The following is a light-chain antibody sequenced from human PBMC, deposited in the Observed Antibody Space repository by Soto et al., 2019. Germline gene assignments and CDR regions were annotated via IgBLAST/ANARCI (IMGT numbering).Light chain of an antibody. CDR1: QDIVNS. CDR3: QHYDSLPPT. J-gene: IGKJ3*01. CDR2: AAS. Sequence: DFQMTQSPSSLSAFVGDRVTITCQASQDIVNSLNWYQQKPGKAPKLLIYAASSLETGVPSKFSGSGSATDFTFNISSLQPEDVATYYCQHYDSLPPTFGPGTKVDIK. V-gene: IGKV1-33*01.